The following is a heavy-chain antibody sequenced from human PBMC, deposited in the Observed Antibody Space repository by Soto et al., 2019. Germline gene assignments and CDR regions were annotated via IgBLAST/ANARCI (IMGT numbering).Heavy chain of an antibody. V-gene: IGHV3-23*01. CDR3: ARYIRQQLADY. Sequence: GGSLRLSCAASGFTFSSYAMSWVRQAPGKGLEWVSAISGSGGSTYYADSVKGRFTISRDNAKNSLYLQMNSLRAEDTAVYYCARYIRQQLADYWGQGTLVTVSS. D-gene: IGHD6-13*01. CDR2: ISGSGGST. CDR1: GFTFSSYA. J-gene: IGHJ4*02.